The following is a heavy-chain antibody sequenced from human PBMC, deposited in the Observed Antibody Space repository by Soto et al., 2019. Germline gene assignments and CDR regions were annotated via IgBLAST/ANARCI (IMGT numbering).Heavy chain of an antibody. CDR1: GGSCSGYY. V-gene: IGHV4-34*01. J-gene: IGHJ4*02. Sequence: SETLSLTCAVYGGSCSGYYWSWIRQPPGKGLEWIGEINHSGSTNYNPSLKSRVTISVDTSKNQFSLKLSSVTAADTAVYYCARGRKASSKNDYWGQGTLVTVS. CDR3: ARGRKASSKNDY. D-gene: IGHD6-13*01. CDR2: INHSGST.